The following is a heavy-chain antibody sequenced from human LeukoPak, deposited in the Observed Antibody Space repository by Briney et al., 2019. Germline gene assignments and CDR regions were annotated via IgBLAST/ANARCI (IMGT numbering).Heavy chain of an antibody. CDR2: IYYSGST. D-gene: IGHD1-26*01. CDR1: GGSISSYY. CDR3: ARGATGYYFDY. Sequence: SETLSLTCTVSGGSISSYYWSWIRPPPGKGLEWIGYIYYSGSTNYNPSLKSRVTISVDTSKNQFSLKLSSVTAADTAVYYCARGATGYYFDYWGQGTLVTVSS. V-gene: IGHV4-59*01. J-gene: IGHJ4*02.